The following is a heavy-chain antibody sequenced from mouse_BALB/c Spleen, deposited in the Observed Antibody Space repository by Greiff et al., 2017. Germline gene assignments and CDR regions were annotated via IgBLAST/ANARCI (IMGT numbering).Heavy chain of an antibody. V-gene: IGHV1-69*02. CDR1: GYTFTSYW. CDR2: IDPSDSYT. D-gene: IGHD1-1*01. CDR3: ARNTYGSSYEYFDY. Sequence: VQLQQPGAELVKPGASVKLSCKASGYTFTSYWMHWVKQRPGQGLEWIGEIDPSDSYTNYNQKFKGKATLTVDKSSSTAYMQLSSLTSEDSAVYYCARNTYGSSYEYFDYGGQGTTLTVSS. J-gene: IGHJ2*01.